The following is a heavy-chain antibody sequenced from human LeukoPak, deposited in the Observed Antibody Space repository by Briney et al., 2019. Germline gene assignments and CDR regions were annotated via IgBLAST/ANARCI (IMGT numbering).Heavy chain of an antibody. CDR2: IYYSGST. CDR3: ARGILSSGWYGYYYYYMDV. Sequence: SETLSLTCTVSGDSISHYYWTWVRQPPGKGLEWIGYIYYSGSTNYNPSLKSRVTISVDTSKNQFSLKLSSVTAADTAVYYCARGILSSGWYGYYYYYMDVWGKGTTVTVSS. D-gene: IGHD6-19*01. V-gene: IGHV4-59*01. CDR1: GDSISHYY. J-gene: IGHJ6*03.